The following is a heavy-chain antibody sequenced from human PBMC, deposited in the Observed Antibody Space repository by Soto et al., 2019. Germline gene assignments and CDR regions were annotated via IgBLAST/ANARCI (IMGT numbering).Heavy chain of an antibody. V-gene: IGHV4-61*01. Sequence: QVQLQESGPGLVKPSETLSLTCTVSGGSVSSGSYYWSWIRQPPGKGLEWIGYIYYSGSTNYNPSLKSRVTISVDTSKNQFSLKLSSVTAADTAVYYCARDRGDYSNYIGYYGMDVWGQGTTVTVSS. CDR2: IYYSGST. D-gene: IGHD4-4*01. J-gene: IGHJ6*02. CDR3: ARDRGDYSNYIGYYGMDV. CDR1: GGSVSSGSYY.